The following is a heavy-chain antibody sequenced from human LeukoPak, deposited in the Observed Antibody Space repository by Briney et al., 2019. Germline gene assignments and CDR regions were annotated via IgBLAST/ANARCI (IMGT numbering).Heavy chain of an antibody. CDR2: IYYSGST. D-gene: IGHD1-26*01. CDR1: GGSISSYY. V-gene: IGHV4-59*01. Sequence: PSETLSLTCTVSGGSISSYYWSWIRQPPGKGLEWIGYIYYSGSTNYNPSLRSRVTISVDTSKKQFSLKLSSVTAADTAVYYCAREGVGATHWGQGTLVTVSS. J-gene: IGHJ4*02. CDR3: AREGVGATH.